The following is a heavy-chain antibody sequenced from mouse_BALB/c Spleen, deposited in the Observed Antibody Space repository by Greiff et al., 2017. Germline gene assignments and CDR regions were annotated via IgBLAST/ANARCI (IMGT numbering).Heavy chain of an antibody. CDR1: GFTFSSYT. J-gene: IGHJ2*01. D-gene: IGHD1-1*01. CDR2: ISNGGGST. Sequence: EVQVVESGGGLVQPGGSLKLSCAASGFTFSSYTMSWVRQTPEKRLEWVAYISNGGGSTYYPDTVKGRFTISRDNAKNTLYLQMSSLKSEDTAMYYCARHYLYYFDYWGQGTTLTVSS. V-gene: IGHV5-12-2*01. CDR3: ARHYLYYFDY.